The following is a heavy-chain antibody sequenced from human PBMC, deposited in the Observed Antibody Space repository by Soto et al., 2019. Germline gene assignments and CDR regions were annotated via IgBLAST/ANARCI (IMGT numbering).Heavy chain of an antibody. V-gene: IGHV3-48*02. CDR3: ARGSGSYYQVDY. Sequence: GGSLRLSCAASGFTFSTYSMNWVRQAPGKGLEWLSYITSSSSTIHYADSVKGRFTISRDNAKNSLYLQMNSLRDEDTAQYFCARGSGSYYQVDYWGQGTLVTVSS. CDR2: ITSSSSTI. D-gene: IGHD3-10*01. CDR1: GFTFSTYS. J-gene: IGHJ4*02.